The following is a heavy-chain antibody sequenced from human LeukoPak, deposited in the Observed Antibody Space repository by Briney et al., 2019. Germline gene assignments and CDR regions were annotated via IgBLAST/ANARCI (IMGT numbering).Heavy chain of an antibody. CDR3: VRDSYMFGSDY. D-gene: IGHD3-10*02. CDR2: ISNGGGTI. CDR1: GFTFTSYD. V-gene: IGHV3-48*03. Sequence: QPGGSLRLSCVISGFTFTSYDFNLVRQAPGKGLEWVSYISNGGGTIYYADSVKGRFTISRDNAKNSVFLQMNTLRAEDTAVYYCVRDSYMFGSDYWGQGTLVTVSS. J-gene: IGHJ4*02.